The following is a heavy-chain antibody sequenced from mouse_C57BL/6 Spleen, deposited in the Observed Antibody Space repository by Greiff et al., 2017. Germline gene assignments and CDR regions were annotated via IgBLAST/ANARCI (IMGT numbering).Heavy chain of an antibody. V-gene: IGHV3-6*01. CDR1: GYSITSGYY. J-gene: IGHJ3*01. Sequence: EESGPGLVKPSQSLSLTCSVTGYSITSGYYWNWIRQFPGNKLEWMGYISYDGSNNYNPSLKNRISITRDTSKNQFFLKLNSVTTEDTATYYCARGSNYFAYWGQGTLVTVSA. CDR3: ARGSNYFAY. CDR2: ISYDGSN. D-gene: IGHD2-5*01.